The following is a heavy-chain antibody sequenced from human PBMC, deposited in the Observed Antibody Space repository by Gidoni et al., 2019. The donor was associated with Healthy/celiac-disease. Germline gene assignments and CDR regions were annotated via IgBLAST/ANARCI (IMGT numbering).Heavy chain of an antibody. CDR3: AKIRKYSSSNDAFDI. CDR2: ISGDGGST. J-gene: IGHJ3*02. CDR1: GFTFDDYA. D-gene: IGHD6-6*01. Sequence: EVQLVESGGGVVQPGGSLRLSCAASGFTFDDYAMHWVRQAPGKGLEWVSLISGDGGSTYYADSVKGRFTISRDNSKNSLYLQMNSLRTEDTALYYCAKIRKYSSSNDAFDIWGQGTMVTVSS. V-gene: IGHV3-43*02.